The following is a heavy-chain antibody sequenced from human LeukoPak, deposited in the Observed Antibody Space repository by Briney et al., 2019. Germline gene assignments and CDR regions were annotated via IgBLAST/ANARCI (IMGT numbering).Heavy chain of an antibody. J-gene: IGHJ4*02. V-gene: IGHV3-21*01. Sequence: PGGSLRLSCAASGFTFSSYSMNWVRQAPGKGLEWVSSISSSSSYIYYADSVKGRFTISRDNAKNSLYLQMNSLRAEDTAVYYCARVPGRDSIAAAGTSYWGQGTLVTVSS. CDR3: ARVPGRDSIAAAGTSY. CDR2: ISSSSSYI. CDR1: GFTFSSYS. D-gene: IGHD6-13*01.